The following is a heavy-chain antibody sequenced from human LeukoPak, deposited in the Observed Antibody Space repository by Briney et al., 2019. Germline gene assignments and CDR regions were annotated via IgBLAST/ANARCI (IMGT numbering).Heavy chain of an antibody. D-gene: IGHD6-19*01. V-gene: IGHV3-74*01. CDR2: INSDGSST. J-gene: IGHJ4*02. Sequence: PGGSLRLSCAASGFTFSSYWMHWVRQAPGKGLVWVSRINSDGSSTTYADSVKGRFTISRDNAKNTLYLQMNSLRAEDTAVYYCARLDSSGWFDYWGQGTLVTVSS. CDR1: GFTFSSYW. CDR3: ARLDSSGWFDY.